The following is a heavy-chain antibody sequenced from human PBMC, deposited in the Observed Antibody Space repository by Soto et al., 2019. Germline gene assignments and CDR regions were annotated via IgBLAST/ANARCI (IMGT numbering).Heavy chain of an antibody. CDR3: AKARACSGGSCYPANWFDP. V-gene: IGHV3-23*01. Sequence: GGSLRLSCAASGFTFSSYAMSWVRQAPGKGLEWVSAISGSGGSTYYADSVKGRFTISRDNSKNTLYLQMNSLRAEDTAVYYCAKARACSGGSCYPANWFDPWGQGTLVTVSS. D-gene: IGHD2-15*01. J-gene: IGHJ5*02. CDR2: ISGSGGST. CDR1: GFTFSSYA.